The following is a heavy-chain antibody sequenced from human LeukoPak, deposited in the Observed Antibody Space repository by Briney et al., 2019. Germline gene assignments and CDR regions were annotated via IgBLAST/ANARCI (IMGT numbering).Heavy chain of an antibody. V-gene: IGHV4-59*01. CDR1: GDSISPYY. CDR3: ARDKQPGDY. CDR2: IYYSGDT. D-gene: IGHD1-1*01. Sequence: PSETLSLTCTVSGDSISPYYWGWIRQPPGKGLEWIGYIYYSGDTTYNPSLKSRVTMSVDTSKDQFSLKLSSVTAADTAVYYCARDKQPGDYWGQGALVTVSS. J-gene: IGHJ4*02.